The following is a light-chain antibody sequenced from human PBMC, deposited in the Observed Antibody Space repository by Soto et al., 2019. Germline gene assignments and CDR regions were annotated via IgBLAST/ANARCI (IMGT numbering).Light chain of an antibody. V-gene: IGLV2-14*01. CDR3: SSHSSSSPYV. CDR1: SNDVGAYNY. CDR2: EVS. Sequence: QSVLTQPASVSGSPGQSITISCTGTSNDVGAYNYVSWYQQQPGKAPKLIIYEVSHRPSGVSNRFSGSKSGNTASLTIPALHVEDEADYYCSSHSSSSPYVFGTGTKVTVL. J-gene: IGLJ1*01.